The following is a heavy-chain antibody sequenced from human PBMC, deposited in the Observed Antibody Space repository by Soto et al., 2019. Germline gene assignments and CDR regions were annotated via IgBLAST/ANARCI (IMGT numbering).Heavy chain of an antibody. CDR3: ATTWGSNYGDYFRMYYFDY. V-gene: IGHV1-69*01. Sequence: QVQLVQSGAEVKKPGSSVKVSCKASGGTFSSYAISWVRQAPGQGLEWMGGIIPIFGTANYAQKFQGRVTITADESTSTAYMELSSLRSEDTAVYYCATTWGSNYGDYFRMYYFDYWGQGTLVTVSS. CDR1: GGTFSSYA. J-gene: IGHJ4*02. D-gene: IGHD4-17*01. CDR2: IIPIFGTA.